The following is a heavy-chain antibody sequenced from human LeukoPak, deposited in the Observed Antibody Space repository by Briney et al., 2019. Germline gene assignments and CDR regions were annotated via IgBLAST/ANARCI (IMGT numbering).Heavy chain of an antibody. CDR2: INHSGST. V-gene: IGHV4-34*01. CDR1: GGSFSGYY. J-gene: IGHJ4*02. CDR3: AGHHPRNTVDF. Sequence: SETLSLTCAVYGGSFSGYYWSWIRQPPGKGLEWIGEINHSGSTNYNPSLKSRVTISVDTTKNQFSLKLSSVTAADAAVYYCAGHHPRNTVDFWGQGTLVTVSS. D-gene: IGHD2/OR15-2a*01.